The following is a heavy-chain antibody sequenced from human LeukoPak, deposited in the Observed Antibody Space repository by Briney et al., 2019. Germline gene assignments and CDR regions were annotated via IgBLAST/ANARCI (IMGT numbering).Heavy chain of an antibody. CDR1: GGSISSGDYY. CDR2: IYYSGST. Sequence: TSQTLSLTCTVSGGSISSGDYYWSWIRQPPGKGLERIGYIYYSGSTYYNPSLKSRVTISLDTSKNQFSLRLTSVTAAVTAVYYCARAIASSGSRLFDYWGQGTLVTVSS. V-gene: IGHV4-30-4*01. D-gene: IGHD3-10*01. CDR3: ARAIASSGSRLFDY. J-gene: IGHJ4*02.